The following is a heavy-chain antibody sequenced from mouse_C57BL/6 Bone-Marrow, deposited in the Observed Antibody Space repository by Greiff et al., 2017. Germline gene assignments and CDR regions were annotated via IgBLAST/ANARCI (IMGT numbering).Heavy chain of an antibody. J-gene: IGHJ3*01. D-gene: IGHD1-1*01. Sequence: EVKLVESGGGLVKPGGSLKLSCAASGFTFSDYGMHWVRQAPEKGLEWVAYISSGSSTIYYADTVKGRFTISRDNAKNTLFLQMTSLRSDDTAMYYCARKFGSSYEGWFAYWGQGTLVTVSA. CDR3: ARKFGSSYEGWFAY. CDR2: ISSGSSTI. V-gene: IGHV5-17*01. CDR1: GFTFSDYG.